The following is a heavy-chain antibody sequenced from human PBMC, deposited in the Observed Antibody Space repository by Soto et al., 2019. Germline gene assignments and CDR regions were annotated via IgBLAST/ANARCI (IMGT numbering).Heavy chain of an antibody. Sequence: VGSLRLSCAASGFTLSSYAMSWVRQAPGKGLERVSAISGSGGSTYYADSVKGRFTISRDNSKNTLYLQMNSLRAEDTAVYYCAIPPRRQFDYWGQGTLVTVSS. V-gene: IGHV3-23*01. CDR2: ISGSGGST. CDR1: GFTLSSYA. J-gene: IGHJ4*02. CDR3: AIPPRRQFDY.